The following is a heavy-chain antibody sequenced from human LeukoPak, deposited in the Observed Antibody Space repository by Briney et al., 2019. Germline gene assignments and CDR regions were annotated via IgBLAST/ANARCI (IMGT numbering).Heavy chain of an antibody. D-gene: IGHD4-23*01. CDR2: IIPIFGTA. CDR1: GGTFSSYA. Sequence: ASVKVSCKASGGTFSSYAISWVRQAPGQGLEWMGGIIPIFGTANYAQKFQGRVTITADESTSTAYMELSSLRSEDTAVYYCARDHRGNGNADYWGQGTLVTVSS. CDR3: ARDHRGNGNADY. V-gene: IGHV1-69*13. J-gene: IGHJ4*02.